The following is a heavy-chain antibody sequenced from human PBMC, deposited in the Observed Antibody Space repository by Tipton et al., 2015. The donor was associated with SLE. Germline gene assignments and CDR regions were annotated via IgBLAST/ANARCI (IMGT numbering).Heavy chain of an antibody. CDR3: ARQFDYTGFAHWYFDL. V-gene: IGHV4-59*08. Sequence: LRLSCAVYGGSFSGYSWTWIRQPPGKGLEWIGYISDSGSTDYNPSLKSRVTMSVDTSKNQFSLKLRSVTAADTAVYYCARQFDYTGFAHWYFDLWGRGPLVTVSS. CDR1: GGSFSGYS. D-gene: IGHD3-9*01. J-gene: IGHJ2*01. CDR2: ISDSGST.